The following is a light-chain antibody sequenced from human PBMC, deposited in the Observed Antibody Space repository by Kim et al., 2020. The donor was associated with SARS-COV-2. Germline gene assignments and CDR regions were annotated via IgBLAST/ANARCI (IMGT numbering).Light chain of an antibody. Sequence: SSELTQDPTVSVALGQTVTITCQGDSLRRYYASWYQQKPGQAPLLVIYAKTNRPSGIPDRFSGSTSGNTASLTIIGAQAEDEADYYCKSRDNSGNHYVFGTGTKVTVL. CDR2: AKT. CDR3: KSRDNSGNHYV. J-gene: IGLJ1*01. V-gene: IGLV3-19*01. CDR1: SLRRYY.